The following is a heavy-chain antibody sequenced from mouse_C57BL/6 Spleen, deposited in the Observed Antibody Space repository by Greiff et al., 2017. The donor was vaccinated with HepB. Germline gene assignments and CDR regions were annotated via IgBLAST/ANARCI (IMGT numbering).Heavy chain of an antibody. D-gene: IGHD2-2*01. J-gene: IGHJ2*01. Sequence: VQLQQSGPELVKPGASVKISCKASGYAFSSSWMNWVKQRPGKGLEWIGRIYPGDGDTNYNGKFKGKATLTADKSSSTAYMQLSSLTSEDSAVYFCAREWLRGYFDFWGQGTTLTVSS. CDR1: GYAFSSSW. CDR3: AREWLRGYFDF. V-gene: IGHV1-82*01. CDR2: IYPGDGDT.